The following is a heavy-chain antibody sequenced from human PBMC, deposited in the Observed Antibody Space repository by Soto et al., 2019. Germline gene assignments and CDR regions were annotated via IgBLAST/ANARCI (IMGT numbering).Heavy chain of an antibody. CDR1: GGSISSYY. Sequence: SETLSLTCTVSGGSISSYYCSWIRQPPGKGLEWIGYIYYSGSTNYNPSLKSRVTISVDTSKNQFSLKLSSVTAADTAVYYCARDDYYYYGMDVWGQGTTVTVSS. J-gene: IGHJ6*02. V-gene: IGHV4-59*01. CDR2: IYYSGST. CDR3: ARDDYYYYGMDV.